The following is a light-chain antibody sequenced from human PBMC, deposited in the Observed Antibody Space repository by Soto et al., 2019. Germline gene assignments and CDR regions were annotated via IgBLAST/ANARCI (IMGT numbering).Light chain of an antibody. V-gene: IGKV3-20*01. Sequence: EIVLTQSPGTLSLSPGERATLSCRASQSVSSSYLAWYQQKPGQAPRLLIYGASSSATGIPDRFSGSGSATDFSLTISRLEPEDFAVYYCQQYGSSPRLTFGGGTKVEIK. CDR2: GAS. J-gene: IGKJ4*01. CDR3: QQYGSSPRLT. CDR1: QSVSSSY.